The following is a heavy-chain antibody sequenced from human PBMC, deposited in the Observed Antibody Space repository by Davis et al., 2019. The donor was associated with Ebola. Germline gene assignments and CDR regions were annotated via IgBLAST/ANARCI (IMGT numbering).Heavy chain of an antibody. Sequence: GESLKIPCTDPVITFSSYAMTWVRQAPGKGLEWVSAISGSGGSTYYPDSVKARFTISRDNSKNTLYLQMNSLRAEDTAVYYCAKIVVVTAIPHFDYWGQGTLVTVSS. CDR1: VITFSSYA. CDR3: AKIVVVTAIPHFDY. CDR2: ISGSGGST. J-gene: IGHJ4*02. D-gene: IGHD2-21*02. V-gene: IGHV3-23*01.